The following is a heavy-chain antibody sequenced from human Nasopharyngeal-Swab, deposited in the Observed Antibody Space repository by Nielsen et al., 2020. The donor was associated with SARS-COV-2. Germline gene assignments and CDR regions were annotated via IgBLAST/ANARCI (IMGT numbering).Heavy chain of an antibody. V-gene: IGHV4-31*03. CDR2: IYYSGST. D-gene: IGHD4-17*01. CDR1: GGSISSGGYY. J-gene: IGHJ3*02. Sequence: SETLSLTCTVSGGSISSGGYYWSWIRQHPGKGLEWLGYIYYSGSTYYNPSLKSRVTISVDTSKNQFSLKLSSVTAADTAVYYCARSGDYGDGGAFYIWGQGTMVTVSS. CDR3: ARSGDYGDGGAFYI.